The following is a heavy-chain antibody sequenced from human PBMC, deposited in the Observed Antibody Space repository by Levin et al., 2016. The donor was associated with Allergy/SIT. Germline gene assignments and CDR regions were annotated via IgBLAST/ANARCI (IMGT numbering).Heavy chain of an antibody. CDR2: ISNDGSNT. Sequence: GGSLRLSCVAPGFTFSSDWMHWVRQAPGKGLVWVSRISNDGSNTVYADSVKGRFTISRDNAKNTLYLQMNSLRDEDTAVYYCARMTSRGFDYWGQGTLLTVSS. J-gene: IGHJ4*02. V-gene: IGHV3-74*01. CDR1: GFTFSSDW. CDR3: ARMTSRGFDY.